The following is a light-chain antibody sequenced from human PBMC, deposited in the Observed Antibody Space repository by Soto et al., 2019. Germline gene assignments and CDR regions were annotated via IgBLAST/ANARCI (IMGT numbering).Light chain of an antibody. Sequence: SVLAPPASVSGSPGQSIPISLPGTNRDVGTYNHVSWYQQHPGKAPQLIIYEVSNRPSGLSNRFSASKSGNTASLTISGLQAEDEADYYCCSFTTSSTLVFGTGTKVTVL. CDR1: NRDVGTYNH. J-gene: IGLJ1*01. CDR2: EVS. V-gene: IGLV2-14*01. CDR3: CSFTTSSTLV.